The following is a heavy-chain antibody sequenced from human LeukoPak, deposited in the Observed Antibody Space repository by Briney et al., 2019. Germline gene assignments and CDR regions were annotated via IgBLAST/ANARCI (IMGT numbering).Heavy chain of an antibody. Sequence: KPSETLSLTCTVPGGSISSGDYYWSWIRQPPGKGLEWIGYIYYSGSTYYNPSLKSRVTISVDTSKNQFSLKLSSVTAADTAVYYCARVLEGYCSGGSCKLFDYWGQGTLVTVSS. CDR2: IYYSGST. J-gene: IGHJ4*02. CDR3: ARVLEGYCSGGSCKLFDY. D-gene: IGHD2-15*01. CDR1: GGSISSGDYY. V-gene: IGHV4-30-4*01.